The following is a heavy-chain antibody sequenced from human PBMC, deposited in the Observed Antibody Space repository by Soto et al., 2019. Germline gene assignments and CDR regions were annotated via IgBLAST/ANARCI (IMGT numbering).Heavy chain of an antibody. D-gene: IGHD3-9*01. CDR2: IYYTGNT. V-gene: IGHV4-30-4*01. J-gene: IGHJ4*02. CDR3: ARLTFYDILAGYFFDS. Sequence: QVQLQESGPRLVKPSQTLSLTCTVSGDSISSGDYYWAWIRQPPGKGLEWTGHIYYTGNTHYHPSLRGRVSISVDRSKYQFSLNLSSVTAADTAVYFCARLTFYDILAGYFFDSWGQGALVTVSS. CDR1: GDSISSGDYY.